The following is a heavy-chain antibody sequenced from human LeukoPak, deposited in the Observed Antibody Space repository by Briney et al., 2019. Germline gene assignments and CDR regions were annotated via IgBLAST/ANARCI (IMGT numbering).Heavy chain of an antibody. CDR3: AKGGSSTWYSPYDY. D-gene: IGHD6-13*01. J-gene: IGHJ4*02. CDR2: IYSGGST. Sequence: GGSLRLSCAASGFTVSSNYMSWVRQAPGKGLEWVSVIYSGGSTYYADSVKGRFTISSDNSKNALFLQMSSLRPEDTAVYYCAKGGSSTWYSPYDYWGQGTLVTVSS. V-gene: IGHV3-53*01. CDR1: GFTVSSNY.